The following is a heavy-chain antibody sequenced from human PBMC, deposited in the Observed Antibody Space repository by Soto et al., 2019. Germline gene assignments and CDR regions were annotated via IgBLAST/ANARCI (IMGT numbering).Heavy chain of an antibody. CDR1: VESYSSYW. CDR3: ARHPLKQQLHYYYYYYMDV. V-gene: IGHV5-51*07. D-gene: IGHD6-13*01. J-gene: IGHJ6*03. CDR2: IYPGDSDT. Sequence: QKRSEEGSVESYSSYWIGSLHQITRKGLEWMGIIYPGDSDTRYSPSFQGQVTIPADKSISTAYLQWSSLKASDTAMYYCARHPLKQQLHYYYYYYMDVWGKGTTVTVSS.